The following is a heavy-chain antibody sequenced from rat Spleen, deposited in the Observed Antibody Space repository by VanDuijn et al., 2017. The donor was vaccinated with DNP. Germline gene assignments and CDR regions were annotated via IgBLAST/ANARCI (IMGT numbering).Heavy chain of an antibody. D-gene: IGHD4-3*01. CDR1: GFTFSDYY. J-gene: IGHJ2*01. CDR2: ISYDGYAP. Sequence: EVQLVESGGGLLQPGGSLRLSCAASGFTFSDYYMAWVRQAPTKGLECVAYISYDGYAPYYGDSVKGRFTISRDNAKSTLYLQMNSLRSEDMATYYCIRWNSGHFDYWGQGVMVTVSS. CDR3: IRWNSGHFDY. V-gene: IGHV5-22*01.